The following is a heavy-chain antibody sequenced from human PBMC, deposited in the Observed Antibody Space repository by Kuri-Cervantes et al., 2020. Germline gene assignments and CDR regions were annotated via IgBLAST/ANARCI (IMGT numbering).Heavy chain of an antibody. D-gene: IGHD6-19*01. CDR2: INPNSGGT. CDR3: ASLDGYSSGWYYAFDI. V-gene: IGHV1-2*02. J-gene: IGHJ3*02. CDR1: GYTFTDYY. Sequence: ASVKVSCKASGYTFTDYYMHWVRQAPGQGLEWMGWINPNSGGTNYAQKFQGRVTMTRDTSISTAYMELTRLRSDDTAMYYCASLDGYSSGWYYAFDIWGQGTMVTVSS.